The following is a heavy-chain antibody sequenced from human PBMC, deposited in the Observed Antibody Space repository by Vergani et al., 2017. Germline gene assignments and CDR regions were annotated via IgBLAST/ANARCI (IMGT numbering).Heavy chain of an antibody. CDR2: IYSTGST. CDR3: ARVMYRDEASTGYRLEGMDI. J-gene: IGHJ6*02. V-gene: IGHV4-31*11. Sequence: QVQLQESGPGLVKPSQTLSLTCAVSGGSSSSGGYYWSWIRQHPGKGLEWIGYIYSTGSTNYNTSLNSGVTMSVDTSKNQFSLKLRSVTAADTAVYFCARVMYRDEASTGYRLEGMDIWGQGTTVTISS. D-gene: IGHD3-9*01. CDR1: GGSSSSGGYY.